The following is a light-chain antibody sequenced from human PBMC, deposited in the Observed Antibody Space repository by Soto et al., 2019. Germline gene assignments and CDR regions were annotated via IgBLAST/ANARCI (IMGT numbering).Light chain of an antibody. J-gene: IGKJ4*01. CDR1: QSVSSY. CDR2: DAS. CDR3: QQRSNWPPKLT. V-gene: IGKV3-11*01. Sequence: VFTQAPATLSLSPGERATLSCRASQSVSSYLAWYQQKPGQAPRLLIYDASNRATGIPARFSGSGSGTDFTLTISSLEPEDFAVYYCQQRSNWPPKLTFGGGTKVDIK.